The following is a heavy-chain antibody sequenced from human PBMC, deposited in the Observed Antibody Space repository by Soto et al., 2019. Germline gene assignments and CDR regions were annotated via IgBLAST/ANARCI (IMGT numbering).Heavy chain of an antibody. Sequence: QVQLVQSGAEVKKPGSSVKVSCKASGGTFSSYAISWVRQAPGQGLEWMGGIIPIFGTANYAQKFQGRVTITADKSTSTAYMELSSLRSEDTAVYYCGRVKEWWSRNYYYYYGMDVWGQGTTVTVSS. CDR3: GRVKEWWSRNYYYYYGMDV. CDR1: GGTFSSYA. J-gene: IGHJ6*02. V-gene: IGHV1-69*06. D-gene: IGHD2-15*01. CDR2: IIPIFGTA.